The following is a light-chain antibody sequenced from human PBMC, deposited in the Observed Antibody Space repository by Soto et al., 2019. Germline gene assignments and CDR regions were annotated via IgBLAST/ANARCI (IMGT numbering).Light chain of an antibody. Sequence: QSVLTQPPSASGTPAQRVTISCSGSSSNIGGNAVNWYQQIPGTAPKLLIYSNNQRPSGVPDRFSGSKSGTSASLAISGLQSEDEADYHCAAWEDSLNGVVFGGGTKVTVL. CDR3: AAWEDSLNGVV. V-gene: IGLV1-44*01. CDR1: SSNIGGNA. CDR2: SNN. J-gene: IGLJ2*01.